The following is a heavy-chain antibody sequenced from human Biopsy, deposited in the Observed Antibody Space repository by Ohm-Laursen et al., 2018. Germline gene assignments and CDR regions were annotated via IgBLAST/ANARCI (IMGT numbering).Heavy chain of an antibody. V-gene: IGHV4-61*01. CDR2: IYSGGNT. D-gene: IGHD1-26*01. CDR1: GDSLSSGPDN. J-gene: IGHJ4*02. CDR3: ARVGAGAPSVDYFDY. Sequence: GTLSLTCTVSGDSLSSGPDNWSWVRQPPGQGLEYIGYIYSGGNTNYNPSLQNRVTMSVDTSKNQFSLKLSSVTAADTAVYYCARVGAGAPSVDYFDYWGQGALVTVSS.